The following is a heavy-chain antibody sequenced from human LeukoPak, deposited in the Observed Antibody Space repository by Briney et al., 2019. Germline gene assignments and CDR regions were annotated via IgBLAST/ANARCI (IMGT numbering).Heavy chain of an antibody. Sequence: ASVKVSCKASGYTFTSYGISWARQAPGQGLEWMGWISAYNGNTNYAQKLQGRVTMTTDTSTSTAYMELRSLRSDDTAVYYCAREYSSSSGTPFFDYWGQGTLVTVSS. D-gene: IGHD6-6*01. CDR1: GYTFTSYG. J-gene: IGHJ4*02. CDR2: ISAYNGNT. CDR3: AREYSSSSGTPFFDY. V-gene: IGHV1-18*01.